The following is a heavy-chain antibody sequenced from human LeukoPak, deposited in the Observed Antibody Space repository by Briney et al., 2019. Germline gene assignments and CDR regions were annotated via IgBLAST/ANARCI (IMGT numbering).Heavy chain of an antibody. J-gene: IGHJ4*02. V-gene: IGHV4-59*01. CDR2: IYYSGTI. Sequence: SETLSLTCSVSGGSISPYYWSWIRQPPGKGLEWIGYIYYSGTINYNPSLKSRVTISVDTSKNQFSLKLSSVTAADTAVYYCARDRGSAGGFDYWGQGTLVTVSS. CDR1: GGSISPYY. CDR3: ARDRGSAGGFDY. D-gene: IGHD2-15*01.